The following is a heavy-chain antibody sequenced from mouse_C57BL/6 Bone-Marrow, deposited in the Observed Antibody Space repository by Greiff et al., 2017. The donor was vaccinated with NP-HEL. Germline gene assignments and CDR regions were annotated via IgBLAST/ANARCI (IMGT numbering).Heavy chain of an antibody. CDR1: GFTFSDYY. Sequence: EVQVVESGGGLVQPGGSLKLSCAASGFTFSDYYMYWVRQTPEKRLEWVAYISNGGGSTYYPDTVKGRFTISRDNAKNTLYLQMSRLKSEETAMYYCARPLDSEGFPWCADWGKGTLVTVSA. J-gene: IGHJ3*01. D-gene: IGHD3-2*02. V-gene: IGHV5-12*01. CDR2: ISNGGGST. CDR3: ARPLDSEGFPWCAD.